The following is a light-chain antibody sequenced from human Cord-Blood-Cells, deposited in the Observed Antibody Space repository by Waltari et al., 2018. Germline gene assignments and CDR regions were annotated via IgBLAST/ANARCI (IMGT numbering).Light chain of an antibody. Sequence: SSELTQDPAVSVALGQTVRITCQGDSLRSSYASWYQQKPGQAPVLVIYGKNNRPSAIPDRFSGSSSGNTASLTITGAQAEDEADYYCNSRDSSGNHYVFGTGTKVTVL. V-gene: IGLV3-19*01. CDR2: GKN. CDR1: SLRSSY. CDR3: NSRDSSGNHYV. J-gene: IGLJ1*01.